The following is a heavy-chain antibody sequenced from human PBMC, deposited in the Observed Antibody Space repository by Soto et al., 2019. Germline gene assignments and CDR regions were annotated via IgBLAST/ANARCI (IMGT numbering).Heavy chain of an antibody. CDR3: ARTNLPSSIAAPYYFDY. D-gene: IGHD6-6*01. J-gene: IGHJ4*02. V-gene: IGHV1-18*01. CDR2: ISAYNGNT. CDR1: GYTFTSYG. Sequence: ASVKVSCKASGYTFTSYGISWVRQAPGQGLEWMGWISAYNGNTNYAQKLQGRVTMTTDSSTSTAYMELRSLRSDDTAVYYCARTNLPSSIAAPYYFDYWGQGTLVTVSS.